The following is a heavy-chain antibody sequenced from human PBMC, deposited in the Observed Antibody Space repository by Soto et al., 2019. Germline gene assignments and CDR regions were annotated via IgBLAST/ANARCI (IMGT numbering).Heavy chain of an antibody. J-gene: IGHJ3*02. CDR1: GGTFSSYA. CDR2: IIPIFGTA. CDR3: AGELVVNGATVDAFDI. V-gene: IGHV1-69*12. D-gene: IGHD3-22*01. Sequence: QVQLVQSGAEVKKPGSSVKVSCKASGGTFSSYAISWVRQAPGQGLEWMGGIIPIFGTANYAQKFQGRVTITADESTSTAYMELSSLRSEDTAVYYCAGELVVNGATVDAFDIWGQGTMVTVSS.